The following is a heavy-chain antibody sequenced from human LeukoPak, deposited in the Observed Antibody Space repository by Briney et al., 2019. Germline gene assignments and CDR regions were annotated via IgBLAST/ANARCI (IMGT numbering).Heavy chain of an antibody. D-gene: IGHD6-19*01. CDR3: ARRGSGWNIDY. Sequence: GESLKISCKGSGYRVTDYWIGWVRRMAGKGLGWMGIIYPGDSDTRYSPSFQGRVTISADKSISTAYLQWSSLKASDTAMYYCARRGSGWNIDYWGQGTLVTVSS. CDR1: GYRVTDYW. CDR2: IYPGDSDT. V-gene: IGHV5-51*01. J-gene: IGHJ4*02.